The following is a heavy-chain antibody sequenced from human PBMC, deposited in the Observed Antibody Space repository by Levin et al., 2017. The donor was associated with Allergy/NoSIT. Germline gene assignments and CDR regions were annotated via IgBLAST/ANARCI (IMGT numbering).Heavy chain of an antibody. V-gene: IGHV3-30*04. Sequence: TGGSLRLSCAASGFTFSSYAMHWVRQAPGKGLEWVAVISYDGSNKYYADSVKGRFTISRDNSKNTLYLQMNSLRAEDTAVYYCASPRQAMVIYYYYGMDVWGQGTTVTVSS. CDR3: ASPRQAMVIYYYYGMDV. J-gene: IGHJ6*02. CDR2: ISYDGSNK. CDR1: GFTFSSYA. D-gene: IGHD5-18*01.